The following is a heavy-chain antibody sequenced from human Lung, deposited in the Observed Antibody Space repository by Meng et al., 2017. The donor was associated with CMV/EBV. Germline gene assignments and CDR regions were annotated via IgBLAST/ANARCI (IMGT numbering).Heavy chain of an antibody. V-gene: IGHV3-48*03. CDR1: GFTFSGYE. CDR3: ATYNGYSSFFDY. J-gene: IGHJ4*02. CDR2: ISTRGTTI. Sequence: SCATSGFTFSGYEMNWVRQAPGKGLEWVSYISTRGTTIYYADSVKGRFTISRDNAKGALFLQMNNLRAEDTAIYYCATYNGYSSFFDYWGQGALVTVSS. D-gene: IGHD5-18*01.